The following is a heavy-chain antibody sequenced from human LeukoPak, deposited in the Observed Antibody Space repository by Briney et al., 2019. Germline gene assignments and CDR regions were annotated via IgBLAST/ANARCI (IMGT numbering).Heavy chain of an antibody. Sequence: GGSLRLSCAASGFTFRSYAMSWVRQAPGKGLEWVSAIGGSAGSTYYADSVKGRFTISRDNSKNTLYLQMNSLRAEDAAVYYCAKESHDSSGWDSDYWGQGTLVTVSS. CDR1: GFTFRSYA. CDR2: IGGSAGST. V-gene: IGHV3-23*01. D-gene: IGHD3-22*01. CDR3: AKESHDSSGWDSDY. J-gene: IGHJ4*02.